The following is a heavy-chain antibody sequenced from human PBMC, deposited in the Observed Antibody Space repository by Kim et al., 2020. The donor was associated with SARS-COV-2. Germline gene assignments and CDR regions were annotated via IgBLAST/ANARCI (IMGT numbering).Heavy chain of an antibody. D-gene: IGHD3-22*01. CDR3: AKKYYYDTTGHFYMHFD. J-gene: IGHJ3*02. Sequence: GGSLRLSCVASGFTFSTHAMNWVRQAPGKGLEWVSGISGSGGNTFYADSVKGRFTISRDNSKNTLYLQLNSLRAEDTALYYCAKKYYYDTTGHFYMHFD. CDR1: GFTFSTHA. V-gene: IGHV3-23*01. CDR2: ISGSGGNT.